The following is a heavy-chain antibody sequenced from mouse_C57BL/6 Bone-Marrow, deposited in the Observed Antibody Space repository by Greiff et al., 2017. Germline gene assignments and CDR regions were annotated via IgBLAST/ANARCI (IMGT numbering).Heavy chain of an antibody. V-gene: IGHV1-81*01. CDR1: GYTFTSYG. Sequence: QVQLQQSGAELARPGASVKLSCKASGYTFTSYGISWVKQRTGQGLEWIGEIYPRSGNTYYNEKFKGKATLTADKSSSTAYMELRSLTSEDSAVYFCARRKLRLRYFDYWGQGTTLTVSS. CDR3: ARRKLRLRYFDY. J-gene: IGHJ2*01. D-gene: IGHD3-2*02. CDR2: IYPRSGNT.